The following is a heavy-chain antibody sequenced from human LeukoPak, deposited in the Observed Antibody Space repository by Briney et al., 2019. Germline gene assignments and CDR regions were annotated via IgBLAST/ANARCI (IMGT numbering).Heavy chain of an antibody. D-gene: IGHD2-15*01. J-gene: IGHJ6*02. CDR1: GGSISSYY. V-gene: IGHV4-59*01. Sequence: PSETLSLTCTVSGGSISSYYWSWIRQPPGKGLEWIGYIYYSGSTNYNPSLKSRVTISVDTSKNQFSLKLSSVTAADTAVYYCARDRCSGGSCRYGMDVWGQGTTVTVSS. CDR3: ARDRCSGGSCRYGMDV. CDR2: IYYSGST.